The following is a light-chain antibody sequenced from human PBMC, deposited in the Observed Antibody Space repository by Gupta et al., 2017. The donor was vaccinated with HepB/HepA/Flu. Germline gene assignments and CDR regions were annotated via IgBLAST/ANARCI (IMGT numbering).Light chain of an antibody. J-gene: IGKJ1*01. Sequence: DIVMAQQPAYLSVTLGESAAINCKSSQNLLYSSSNKNDLTWYQQKPGQPPKLLIYWASTRNSGVPDRFNGSGSGTDFTLTISSLQAEDVAVYYCQQYYASPWTFGQGTKVEIK. CDR3: QQYYASPWT. CDR2: WAS. V-gene: IGKV4-1*01. CDR1: QNLLYSSSNKND.